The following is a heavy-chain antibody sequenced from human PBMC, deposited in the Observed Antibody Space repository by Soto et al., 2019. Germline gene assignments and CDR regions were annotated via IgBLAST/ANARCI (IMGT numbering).Heavy chain of an antibody. D-gene: IGHD6-13*01. CDR3: ARGYSSSH. J-gene: IGHJ4*02. Sequence: HPGGSLRLSCAASGFTFSSYEMNWVRQAPGKGLEWVSYISSSVSTIYYADSVKGRFTISRDNAKNSLYLQMNSLRAEDTAVYYCARGYSSSHWGQGTPVTLSS. CDR1: GFTFSSYE. V-gene: IGHV3-48*03. CDR2: ISSSVSTI.